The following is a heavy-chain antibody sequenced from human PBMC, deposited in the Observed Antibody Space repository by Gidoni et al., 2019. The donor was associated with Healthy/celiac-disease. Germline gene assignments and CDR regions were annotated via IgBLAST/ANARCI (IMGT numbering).Heavy chain of an antibody. J-gene: IGHJ6*02. D-gene: IGHD5-18*01. CDR2: SSSSSSTI. V-gene: IGHV3-48*02. CDR3: ARGVTGGRETESGYSYGYPHYYYGMDV. CDR1: GFTFSSYV. Sequence: EVQMVESVGGLVRPGGSLRLSCAASGFTFSSYVLTSVRQAPWKGLDWVSYSSSSSSTIYYADSVKGRFTISRDNAKNSLYLKMNSLRDEDTAVYYCARGVTGGRETESGYSYGYPHYYYGMDVWGQGTTVTVSS.